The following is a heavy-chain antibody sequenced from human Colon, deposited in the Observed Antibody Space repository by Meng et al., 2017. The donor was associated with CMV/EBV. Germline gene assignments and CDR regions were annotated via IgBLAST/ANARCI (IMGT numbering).Heavy chain of an antibody. CDR2: VHSSGSME. CDR1: GSTPSTFW. CDR3: VMLPPGF. V-gene: IGHV3-74*03. D-gene: IGHD3-10*01. J-gene: IGHJ4*02. Sequence: EVQMGGSGGDLVQPGGSLRLPCAVSGSTPSTFWLDWVRQVPGKGPVWVSRVHSSGSMETYEDSVKGRFTASRDNTKNTFYLQMNSLRDEDTAVYYCVMLPPGFWGQGTLVTVSS.